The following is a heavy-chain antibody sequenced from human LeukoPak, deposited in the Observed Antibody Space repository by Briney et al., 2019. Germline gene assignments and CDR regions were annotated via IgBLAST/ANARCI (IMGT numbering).Heavy chain of an antibody. Sequence: GGSLRLSCAASGFTFSSYGMHWVRQAPGKGLEWVAVIWYDGSNKYYADSVKGRFTISRDNSKNTLYLQMNSLRAEDTAVYYWAKATYYYDSSGPEFDYWGQGTLVTVSS. V-gene: IGHV3-33*06. D-gene: IGHD3-22*01. CDR1: GFTFSSYG. CDR3: AKATYYYDSSGPEFDY. CDR2: IWYDGSNK. J-gene: IGHJ4*02.